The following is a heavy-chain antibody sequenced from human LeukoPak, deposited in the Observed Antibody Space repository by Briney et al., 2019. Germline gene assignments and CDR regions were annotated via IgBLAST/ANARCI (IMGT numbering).Heavy chain of an antibody. CDR1: GGSISSYY. Sequence: MSSETLSLTCTVSGGSISSYYWSWIRQPPGKGLEWIGYIYYSGSTNYNPSLKSRVTISVDTSKNQFSLKLSSVTAADTAVYYCARGPYRQVVPFDYWGQGTLVTVSS. D-gene: IGHD2-21*01. V-gene: IGHV4-59*01. J-gene: IGHJ4*02. CDR3: ARGPYRQVVPFDY. CDR2: IYYSGST.